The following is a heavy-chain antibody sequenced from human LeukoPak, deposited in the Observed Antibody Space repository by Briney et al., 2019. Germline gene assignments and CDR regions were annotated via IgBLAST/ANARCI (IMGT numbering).Heavy chain of an antibody. CDR1: GFTFNDYY. CDR3: ARGTLLTRDSGYPVFAY. V-gene: IGHV3-11*01. CDR2: VSTTSKTI. Sequence: PGGSLILSCAASGFTFNDYYMTWIRQAPGKGLEWIAYVSTTSKTIYYAESVKGRFSISRDNAKNSVFLQMNSLRDDDTAVYYCARGTLLTRDSGYPVFAYWGQGTQVTVSS. J-gene: IGHJ4*02. D-gene: IGHD3-22*01.